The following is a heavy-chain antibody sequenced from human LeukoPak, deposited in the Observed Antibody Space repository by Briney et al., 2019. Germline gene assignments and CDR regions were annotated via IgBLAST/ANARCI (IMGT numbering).Heavy chain of an antibody. CDR3: ARDWDSGWYPFTFDP. J-gene: IGHJ5*02. D-gene: IGHD6-19*01. V-gene: IGHV4-38-2*02. Sequence: SETLSLTCTVSGYSISRGYSWGWIRQPPGKGLEWIGNIYHSGSTNYSPSLKSRVTISVDTSKNQFSLKLSSVTAADTAVYYCARDWDSGWYPFTFDPWSQGTLVTVSS. CDR2: IYHSGST. CDR1: GYSISRGYS.